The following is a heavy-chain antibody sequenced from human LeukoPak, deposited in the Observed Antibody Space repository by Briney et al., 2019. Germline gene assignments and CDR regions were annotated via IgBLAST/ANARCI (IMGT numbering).Heavy chain of an antibody. CDR3: ARINMENWFDP. Sequence: GASVKVSCKASGYTFTSYGINWVRQAPGQGLEWMGWISAYNGNTNYAQKLQGRVTMTTDTSTSTAYMELRSLRSADTAVYYCARINMENWFDPWGQGTRATVSS. J-gene: IGHJ5*02. V-gene: IGHV1-18*01. D-gene: IGHD3-10*01. CDR1: GYTFTSYG. CDR2: ISAYNGNT.